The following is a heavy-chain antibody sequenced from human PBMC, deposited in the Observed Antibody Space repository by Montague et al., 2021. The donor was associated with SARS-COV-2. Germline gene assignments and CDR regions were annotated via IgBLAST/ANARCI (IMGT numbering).Heavy chain of an antibody. D-gene: IGHD6-19*01. Sequence: LSLTCTVSGGSISSGSYYWSWIRQPAGKGLEWIGRISISGSTNYNPSLKSRVTISVDTSKNQFSLKLSSVTAADTAVYYCARDIAVAGLFDYWGQGTLVTVSS. CDR3: ARDIAVAGLFDY. J-gene: IGHJ4*02. V-gene: IGHV4-61*02. CDR2: ISISGST. CDR1: GGSISSGSYY.